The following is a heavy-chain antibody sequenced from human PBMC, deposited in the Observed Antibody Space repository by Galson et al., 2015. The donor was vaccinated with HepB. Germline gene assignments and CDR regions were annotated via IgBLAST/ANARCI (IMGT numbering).Heavy chain of an antibody. CDR1: GYTLTELS. CDR3: ATATLMTTVTPFDY. Sequence: SVKVSCKVSGYTLTELSMHWVRQAPGKGLEWMGGFDPEDGETIYAQKFQGRVTMTEDTSTDTAYMELSSLRSEDTAVYYCATATLMTTVTPFDYWGQGTLVTVSS. CDR2: FDPEDGET. D-gene: IGHD4-17*01. V-gene: IGHV1-24*01. J-gene: IGHJ4*02.